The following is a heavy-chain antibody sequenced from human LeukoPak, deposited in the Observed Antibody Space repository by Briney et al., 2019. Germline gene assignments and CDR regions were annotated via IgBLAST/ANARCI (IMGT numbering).Heavy chain of an antibody. J-gene: IGHJ4*02. Sequence: GGSLRLSCAASGFTFSDSGMHWVRQAPGKGLEWVGRMRSKTQNYATAYAASVKGRFTISRDDSKNTAFLQMNSLKNEDTAVYYCTNYDDSSDLWGYWGQGTLVTVSS. CDR1: GFTFSDSG. CDR2: MRSKTQNYAT. V-gene: IGHV3-73*01. D-gene: IGHD3-22*01. CDR3: TNYDDSSDLWGY.